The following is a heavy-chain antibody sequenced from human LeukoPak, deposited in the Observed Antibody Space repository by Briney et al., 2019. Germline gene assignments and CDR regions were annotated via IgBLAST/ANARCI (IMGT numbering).Heavy chain of an antibody. CDR3: ARENGYSYGLALDY. CDR1: GFTFSSYS. V-gene: IGHV3-21*01. D-gene: IGHD5-18*01. J-gene: IGHJ4*02. Sequence: GGSLRLSCAASGFTFSSYSMNWVRQAPGKGLEWVSSISSSSSYIYYADSVKGRFTISRDNAKNSLYLQMNSLRAEDTAVYYCARENGYSYGLALDYWGQGTLVTLSS. CDR2: ISSSSSYI.